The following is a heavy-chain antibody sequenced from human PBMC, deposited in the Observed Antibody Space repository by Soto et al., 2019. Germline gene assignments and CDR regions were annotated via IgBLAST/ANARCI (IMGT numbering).Heavy chain of an antibody. J-gene: IGHJ3*01. CDR3: ARVCVCGGHCYLPCHYAIDV. V-gene: IGHV1-18*04. CDR1: GYTFTSNG. CDR2: MYPYNGNT. Sequence: ASVKDSGQASGYTFTSNGISWVRQAPGQGLEWMGWMYPYNGNTNYGHNFHGRVTMTTDTSTSTAYMELRSVRSDDTAVYYCARVCVCGGHCYLPCHYAIDVWGQGTMVTVSS. D-gene: IGHD2-21*02.